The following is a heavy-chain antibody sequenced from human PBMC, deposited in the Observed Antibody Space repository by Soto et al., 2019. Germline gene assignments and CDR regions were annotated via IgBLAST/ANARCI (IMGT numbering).Heavy chain of an antibody. V-gene: IGHV3-43*01. J-gene: IGHJ6*02. D-gene: IGHD3-22*01. CDR2: ISWDGGST. CDR3: AKDHNYYDSSGYYYCYGMDV. Sequence: GGSLRLSCAASGFTFDDYTMHWVRQAPGKGLEWVSLISWDGGSTYYADSVKGRFTISRDNSKNSLYLQMNSLRTEDTALYYCAKDHNYYDSSGYYYCYGMDVWGQGTTVTVSS. CDR1: GFTFDDYT.